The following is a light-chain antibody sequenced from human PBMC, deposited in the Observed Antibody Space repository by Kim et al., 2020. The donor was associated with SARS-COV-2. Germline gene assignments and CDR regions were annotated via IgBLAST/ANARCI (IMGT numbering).Light chain of an antibody. J-gene: IGLJ2*01. V-gene: IGLV1-51*01. CDR3: GTWDSSLSAVV. CDR1: SSNIVNNY. CDR2: DNN. Sequence: GQKVTICCSGSSSNIVNNYVSWYQQLPGTAPKLLIYDNNKRPSGIPDRFSGSKSGTSATLGITGLQTGDEADYYCGTWDSSLSAVVFGGGTQLTVL.